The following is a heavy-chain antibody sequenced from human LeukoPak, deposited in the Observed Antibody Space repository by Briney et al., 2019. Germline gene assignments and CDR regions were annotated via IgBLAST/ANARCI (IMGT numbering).Heavy chain of an antibody. CDR3: AKEGYCSTTSCSRQYFQH. J-gene: IGHJ1*01. Sequence: PGGSLRLSCAASGFTVSSNYMSWVRQAPGKGLEWVSVIYSGGSTYYADSVKGRFTISRDNSKNTLYLQMNSLRAEDTAVYYCAKEGYCSTTSCSRQYFQHWGQGTLVTVSS. CDR2: IYSGGST. V-gene: IGHV3-53*01. D-gene: IGHD2-2*01. CDR1: GFTVSSNY.